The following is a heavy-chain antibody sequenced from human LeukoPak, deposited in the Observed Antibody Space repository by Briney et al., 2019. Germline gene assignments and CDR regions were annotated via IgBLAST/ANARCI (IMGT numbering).Heavy chain of an antibody. D-gene: IGHD5-12*01. Sequence: PGESLRLSCAASEFSLGSNYMTWVRQAPRKGLEWVSLIYSSGSTYYADSVKGRFTISIDNSKNTLYLQMNSLRDEDTAVYYCARGPSGYHHTGGQGTLVTVSS. J-gene: IGHJ4*02. CDR2: IYSSGST. CDR3: ARGPSGYHHT. V-gene: IGHV3-66*01. CDR1: EFSLGSNY.